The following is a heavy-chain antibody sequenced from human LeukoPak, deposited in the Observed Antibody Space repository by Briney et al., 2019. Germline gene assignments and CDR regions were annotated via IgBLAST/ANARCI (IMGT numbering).Heavy chain of an antibody. J-gene: IGHJ5*02. CDR3: ARATSTSRTNWFDP. CDR2: IYTSGST. CDR1: GGSISSYY. Sequence: SETLSLTCTVSGGSISSYYWSWIRQPAGKGLEWIGRIYTSGSTNYNPSLKGRFTMSVDTSKNQFSLKLSSVTAADTAVYYCARATSTSRTNWFDPWGQGTLVTVSS. V-gene: IGHV4-4*07. D-gene: IGHD2-2*01.